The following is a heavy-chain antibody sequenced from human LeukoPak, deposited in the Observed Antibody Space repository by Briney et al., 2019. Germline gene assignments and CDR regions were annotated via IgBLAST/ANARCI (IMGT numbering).Heavy chain of an antibody. Sequence: GSVKVSRKASGYTFTSYGISWVRQAPGQGLEWMGWISAYNGNTNYAQKLQGRVTMTTDTSTSTAYMELRSLRSDDTAVYYCARGSSSYMRYYYYMDVWGKGTTVTVSS. D-gene: IGHD6-13*01. CDR3: ARGSSSYMRYYYYMDV. J-gene: IGHJ6*03. V-gene: IGHV1-18*01. CDR2: ISAYNGNT. CDR1: GYTFTSYG.